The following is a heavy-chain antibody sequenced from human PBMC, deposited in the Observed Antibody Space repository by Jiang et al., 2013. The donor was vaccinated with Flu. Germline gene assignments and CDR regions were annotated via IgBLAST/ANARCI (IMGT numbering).Heavy chain of an antibody. V-gene: IGHV4-59*08. D-gene: IGHD2-2*01. CDR1: ISSYY. Sequence: ISSYYWSWIRQPPGKGLEWIGYIYYSGSTNYNPSLKSRVTISVDTSKNQFSLKLSSVTAADTAVYYCATLSSTSPGTLLWWGQGTLVTVSS. J-gene: IGHJ4*02. CDR2: IYYSGST. CDR3: ATLSSTSPGTLLW.